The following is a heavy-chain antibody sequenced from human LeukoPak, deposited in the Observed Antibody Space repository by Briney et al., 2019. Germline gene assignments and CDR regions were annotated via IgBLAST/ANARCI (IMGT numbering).Heavy chain of an antibody. Sequence: ASVKVSCKASGYTFTSYDINWVRQATGQGLEWMGWMNPNSGNTGYAQKFQGRVTITRNTSISTAYMELSSLRSEDTAVYYCARVIRYSYGCWYFDLWGRGTLVTVSS. V-gene: IGHV1-8*03. J-gene: IGHJ2*01. D-gene: IGHD5-18*01. CDR3: ARVIRYSYGCWYFDL. CDR2: MNPNSGNT. CDR1: GYTFTSYD.